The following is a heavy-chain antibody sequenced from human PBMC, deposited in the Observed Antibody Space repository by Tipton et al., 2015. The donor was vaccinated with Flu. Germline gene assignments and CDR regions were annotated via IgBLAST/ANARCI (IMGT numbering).Heavy chain of an antibody. CDR1: GYSFTNYE. V-gene: IGHV1-8*01. CDR3: ARFDYLDNYYYYGMSV. Sequence: QLVQSGAEVKKPGASVKVSCRASGYSFTNYEINWVRQAPGQGLEWMGWMNPNGGKTGYAQKFQGRLTMTRNTSMSTAYMELSSLRSEDTAVYFCARFDYLDNYYYYGMSVWGQGTAVTVSS. J-gene: IGHJ6*02. CDR2: MNPNGGKT. D-gene: IGHD3-9*01.